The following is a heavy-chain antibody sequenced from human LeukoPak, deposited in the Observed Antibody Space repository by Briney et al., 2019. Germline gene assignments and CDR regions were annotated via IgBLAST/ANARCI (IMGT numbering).Heavy chain of an antibody. D-gene: IGHD6-6*01. CDR1: GGSISSYY. J-gene: IGHJ5*02. CDR2: IYYSGST. V-gene: IGHV4-59*08. CDR3: ARRGGQLVRSNWFDP. Sequence: PSETLSLTCTVSGGSISSYYWSWIRQPPGKGLEWIGYIYYSGSTNYNPSLKSRVTISVDTSKNQFSLKLSSVTAADTAVYYCARRGGQLVRSNWFDPWGQGTLVTVSS.